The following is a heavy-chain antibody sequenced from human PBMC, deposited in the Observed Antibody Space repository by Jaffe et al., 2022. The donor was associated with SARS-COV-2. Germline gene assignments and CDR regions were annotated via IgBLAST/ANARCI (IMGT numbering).Heavy chain of an antibody. Sequence: EVQLLESGGGLVQPGGSLRLSCAASGFTFSSYAMSWVRQAPGKGLEWVSAISGSGGSTYYADSVKGRFTISRDNSKNTLYLQMNSLRAEDTAVYYCANDLIDYYGSGTRVYWGQGTLVTVSS. V-gene: IGHV3-23*01. D-gene: IGHD3-10*01. CDR1: GFTFSSYA. CDR2: ISGSGGST. J-gene: IGHJ4*02. CDR3: ANDLIDYYGSGTRVY.